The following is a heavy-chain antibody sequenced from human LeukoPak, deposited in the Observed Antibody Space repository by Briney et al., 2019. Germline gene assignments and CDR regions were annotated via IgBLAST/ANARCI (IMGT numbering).Heavy chain of an antibody. V-gene: IGHV1-18*01. J-gene: IGHJ4*02. CDR2: ISASDGTT. CDR3: ARCGAAVTTHFSH. CDR1: GYSFSIYG. Sequence: ASVQVSCKASGYSFSIYGITWARQAPGQGLEYLGWISASDGTTNYAQKVQDRVTMTTDTSTSTAYLELRGLRPEDTAVYYCARCGAAVTTHFSHWGQGTLVTVSS. D-gene: IGHD4-17*01.